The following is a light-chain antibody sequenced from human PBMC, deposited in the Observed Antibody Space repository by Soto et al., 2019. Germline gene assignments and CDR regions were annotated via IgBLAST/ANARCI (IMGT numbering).Light chain of an antibody. J-gene: IGKJ5*01. CDR1: QAIDTY. CDR3: QQLNSFPFI. V-gene: IGKV1-9*01. Sequence: DIQLTQSPSFLSASVGDRVTITCRASQAIDTYLAWYQKKPGKAPKLLIYAASLLQSGVPSRFSGGGSGTEFTLTINSLQHEDFANYYCQQLNSFPFIFGQGTRLEIK. CDR2: AAS.